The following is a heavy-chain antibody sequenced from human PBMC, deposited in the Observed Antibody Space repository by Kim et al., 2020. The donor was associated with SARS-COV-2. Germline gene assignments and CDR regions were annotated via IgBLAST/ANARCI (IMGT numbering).Heavy chain of an antibody. D-gene: IGHD5-18*01. CDR1: GFTFTNYG. J-gene: IGHJ6*02. CDR3: AKANTALVTRYYFGLDV. Sequence: GGSLRLSCAASGFTFTNYGLHWVRQAPGKGLEWVALISHDGNTKYYADSVKGRFTLSRDTSTNTLFLQMNTLRSEDTAMYYCAKANTALVTRYYFGLDVWGQGTSVTVSS. CDR2: ISHDGNTK. V-gene: IGHV3-30*18.